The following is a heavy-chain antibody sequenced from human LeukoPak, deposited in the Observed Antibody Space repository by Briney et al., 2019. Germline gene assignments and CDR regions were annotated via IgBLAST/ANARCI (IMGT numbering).Heavy chain of an antibody. Sequence: SQTLSLTCAISGDSVSSNSAAWNWIRQSPSRGLEWLGRTYYRSKWYNDYAVSVKSRITINPDTSKNQFSLQLNSVTPEDTAVYYCARENYGSGSYYLGNWFDPWGQGTPVTVSS. D-gene: IGHD3-10*01. CDR2: TYYRSKWYN. V-gene: IGHV6-1*01. J-gene: IGHJ5*02. CDR1: GDSVSSNSAA. CDR3: ARENYGSGSYYLGNWFDP.